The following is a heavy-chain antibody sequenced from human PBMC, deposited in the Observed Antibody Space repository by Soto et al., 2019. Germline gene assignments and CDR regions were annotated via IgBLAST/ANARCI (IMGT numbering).Heavy chain of an antibody. Sequence: QVQLVESGGGLVKPGGSLRLSCAASGFTFSDYYMSWIRQAPGKGLEWVSWITSSGDYTNYAESVKGRFTISRDNAKPSLYLQMNSLRAEDAAVYYCAREAARPDYWGQGTLVAVSS. CDR1: GFTFSDYY. V-gene: IGHV3-11*06. CDR3: AREAARPDY. J-gene: IGHJ4*02. CDR2: ITSSGDYT. D-gene: IGHD6-6*01.